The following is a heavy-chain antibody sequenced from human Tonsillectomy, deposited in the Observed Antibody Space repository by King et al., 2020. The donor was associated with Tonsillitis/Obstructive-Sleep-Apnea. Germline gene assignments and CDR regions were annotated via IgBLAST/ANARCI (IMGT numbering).Heavy chain of an antibody. CDR2: IYDSGST. V-gene: IGHV4-59*08. J-gene: IGHJ6*03. Sequence: VQLQELGPGLVKPSETLSLTCSVSGGSISSFYWSWIRQPPGKGLEWIGFIYDSGSTNYNPSLKSRVTISVDTSKNQFSLKVTSVTATDTAVYYCAKQADFYFYMDVWGKGTTVTVSS. CDR1: GGSISSFY. CDR3: AKQADFYFYMDV.